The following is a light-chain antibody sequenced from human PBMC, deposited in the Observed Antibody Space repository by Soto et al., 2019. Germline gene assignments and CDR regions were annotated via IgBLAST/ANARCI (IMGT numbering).Light chain of an antibody. CDR2: VNSGGSH. J-gene: IGLJ7*01. V-gene: IGLV4-69*01. CDR3: QTWGTGSAIVV. Sequence: QSVVTQSPSASASLGASVKLTCTLSSKYSNYAIAWHQQQPEKGPRYLMKVNSGGSHIKGDGIPDRFSGSSSGAERYLFISSLQSEDEADYYCQTWGTGSAIVVFGGGTQLTDL. CDR1: SKYSNYA.